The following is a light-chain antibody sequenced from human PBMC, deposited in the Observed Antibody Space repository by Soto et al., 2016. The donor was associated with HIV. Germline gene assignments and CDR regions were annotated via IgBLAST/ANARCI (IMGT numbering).Light chain of an antibody. CDR1: QGIKNE. V-gene: IGKV1-6*01. Sequence: AIQILTQSPSSLSASLGDRVTITCRASQGIKNELGWYQQKPGKAPKLLIYATSSLGGGVPSRFSGSGSGTDFTLTISSLQPEDSASYFCLQDYTYPYTFGQGTKLE. J-gene: IGKJ2*01. CDR3: LQDYTYPYT. CDR2: ATS.